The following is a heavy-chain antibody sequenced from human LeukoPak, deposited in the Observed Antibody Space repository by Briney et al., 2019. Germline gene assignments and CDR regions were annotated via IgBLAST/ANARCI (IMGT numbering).Heavy chain of an antibody. V-gene: IGHV4-34*01. CDR2: INHSGST. CDR3: ASTYGSGSQNWFDP. D-gene: IGHD3-10*01. J-gene: IGHJ5*02. Sequence: SETLSLTCAVYGGSFSGYYWSWIRQPPGKGLEWIGEINHSGSTNYNPSLKSRVTISVDTSKNQFSLKLSSVTAADTAVYYCASTYGSGSQNWFDPWGQGTLATVSS. CDR1: GGSFSGYY.